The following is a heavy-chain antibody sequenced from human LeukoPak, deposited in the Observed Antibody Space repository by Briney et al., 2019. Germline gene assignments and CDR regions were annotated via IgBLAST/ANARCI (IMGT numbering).Heavy chain of an antibody. Sequence: GGSLSLSCTASASTFSSFRMSWVRQAPGRGVEWVSSIISIAILIYSPASLKRRFPLSRDNAKNSLYVQMNSLRAEDTALYYCAKIGVSGQWYFDLWGRGTLVTVSS. D-gene: IGHD5/OR15-5a*01. CDR3: AKIGVSGQWYFDL. CDR1: ASTFSSFR. V-gene: IGHV3-21*01. J-gene: IGHJ2*01. CDR2: IISIAILI.